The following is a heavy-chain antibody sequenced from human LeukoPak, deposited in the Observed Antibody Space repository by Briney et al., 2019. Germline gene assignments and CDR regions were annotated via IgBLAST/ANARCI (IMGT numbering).Heavy chain of an antibody. CDR3: ARVIYDSGSSNWFDP. CDR1: GYTFTSYA. CDR2: INAGNGNT. D-gene: IGHD3-10*01. V-gene: IGHV1-3*01. Sequence: ASAKVSCKASGYTFTSYAMHWVRQAPGQRLEWMGWINAGNGNTKYSQKFQGRVTITRDTSASTAYMELSSLRSEDTAVYYCARVIYDSGSSNWFDPWGQGTLVTVSS. J-gene: IGHJ5*01.